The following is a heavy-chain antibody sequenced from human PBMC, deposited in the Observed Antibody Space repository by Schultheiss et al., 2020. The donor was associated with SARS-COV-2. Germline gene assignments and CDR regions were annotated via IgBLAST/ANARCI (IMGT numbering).Heavy chain of an antibody. V-gene: IGHV3-30*18. Sequence: GESLKISCAASGFTFSSYGMHWVRQAPGKGLEWVAVISYDGSNKYYADSVKGRFTISRDNSKNTLYLQMNSLRAEDTAVYYCAKGPYSSSWYGYYYYYGMDVWGQGTTVTVSS. J-gene: IGHJ6*02. CDR2: ISYDGSNK. CDR1: GFTFSSYG. CDR3: AKGPYSSSWYGYYYYYGMDV. D-gene: IGHD6-13*01.